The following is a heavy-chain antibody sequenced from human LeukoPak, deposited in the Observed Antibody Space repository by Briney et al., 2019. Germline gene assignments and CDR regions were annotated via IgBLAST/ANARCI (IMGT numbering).Heavy chain of an antibody. V-gene: IGHV1-69*06. CDR1: GGTFTFGTGG. D-gene: IGHD5-24*01. J-gene: IGHJ6*03. CDR2: IIPLFDSP. CDR3: ARAYIVNTNGDNVYYYMDV. Sequence: SVKVSCKASGGTFTFGTGGVTWVRQASGQRLEWLGGIIPLFDSPHYAPNFQGRLTITADRFSGVAYMDLSSLSSEDTAVYYCARAYIVNTNGDNVYYYMDVWGTGTTVTVSS.